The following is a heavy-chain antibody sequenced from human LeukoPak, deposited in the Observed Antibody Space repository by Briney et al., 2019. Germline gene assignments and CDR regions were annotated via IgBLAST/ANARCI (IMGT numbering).Heavy chain of an antibody. CDR2: IYPGDSDT. J-gene: IGHJ4*02. CDR1: GYSFTSYW. Sequence: GESLKISCKGSGYSFTSYWIGWARQMPGKGLEWMGIIYPGDSDTRYSPSFQCQVTISADKSIRTAHLQWSSLKASDTAMYYCARRDYYGSGSYYIYYWGQGTLVTVSS. V-gene: IGHV5-51*01. CDR3: ARRDYYGSGSYYIYY. D-gene: IGHD3-10*01.